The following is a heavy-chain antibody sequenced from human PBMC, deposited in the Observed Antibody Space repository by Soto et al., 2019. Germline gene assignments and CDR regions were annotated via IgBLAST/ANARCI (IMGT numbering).Heavy chain of an antibody. J-gene: IGHJ5*02. CDR1: GYTFTGYF. D-gene: IGHD3-10*01. Sequence: ASVKVSCKASGYTFTGYFMHWVRQAPGQGLEWMGWINPYRGGADYAQSFQGRVTMTRDTSISTVYMELSRVRFDDTAVYYCARVIRGAYYNSPLDTWGQGTVVTVSS. CDR2: INPYRGGA. V-gene: IGHV1-2*02. CDR3: ARVIRGAYYNSPLDT.